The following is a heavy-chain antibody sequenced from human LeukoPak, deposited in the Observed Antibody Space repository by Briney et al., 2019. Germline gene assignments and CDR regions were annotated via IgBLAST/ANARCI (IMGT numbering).Heavy chain of an antibody. D-gene: IGHD2-2*01. CDR2: ISAYNGNT. V-gene: IGHV1-18*01. CDR1: GYAFASYV. Sequence: ASVKVSCKASGYAFASYVISWVRQAPGQGLEWMGWISAYNGNTDYAQKLQGRVTVTTDTSTSTAYMELRSLRSDDTAVYYCARDSKTSSLADPWGQGTLVTVSS. CDR3: ARDSKTSSLADP. J-gene: IGHJ5*02.